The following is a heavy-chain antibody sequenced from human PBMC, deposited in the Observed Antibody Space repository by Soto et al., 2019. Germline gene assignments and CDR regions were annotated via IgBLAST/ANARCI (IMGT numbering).Heavy chain of an antibody. CDR1: GFTFSSNW. J-gene: IGHJ4*02. Sequence: EVQLVESGGGLVQRGGSLRLSCAGSGFTFSSNWMHWVRQDPGKGLVWVSRLNSDGTSANYADSVKGRFTISRDNAKNTLFLQMNILTAEDTALYYCARGPSGWYGFDYWGQGTLVTVSS. CDR3: ARGPSGWYGFDY. CDR2: LNSDGTSA. V-gene: IGHV3-74*01. D-gene: IGHD6-19*01.